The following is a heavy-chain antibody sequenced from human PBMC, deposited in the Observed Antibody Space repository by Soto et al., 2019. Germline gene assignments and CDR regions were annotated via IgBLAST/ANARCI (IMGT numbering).Heavy chain of an antibody. J-gene: IGHJ4*02. Sequence: QVQLQESGPGLVKPSGTLSLTSAVSGGSISSSNWWSWVGQPPGKGREWIGEIYHSGSTNYNPSLKSRVTISVDKSKNQFSLKLSSVTPADTAVYYCARGSRRAAGPLDCYFDYWGQGTLVTVSS. V-gene: IGHV4-4*02. CDR3: ARGSRRAAGPLDCYFDY. CDR2: IYHSGST. D-gene: IGHD6-13*01. CDR1: GGSISSSNW.